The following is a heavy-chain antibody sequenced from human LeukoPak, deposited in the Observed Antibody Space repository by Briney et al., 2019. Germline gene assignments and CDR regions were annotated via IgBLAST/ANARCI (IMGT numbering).Heavy chain of an antibody. CDR1: GGSISSSSYY. CDR3: ARDSIDYYDSSGYSVY. Sequence: PSETLSLTCTVSGGSISSSSYYWGWIRQPPGKGLEWIGSIYYSGSTYYNPSLKSRVTISVDTSKNQFSLKLSSVTAADTAVYYCARDSIDYYDSSGYSVYWGQGTLVTVSS. V-gene: IGHV4-39*02. CDR2: IYYSGST. D-gene: IGHD3-22*01. J-gene: IGHJ4*02.